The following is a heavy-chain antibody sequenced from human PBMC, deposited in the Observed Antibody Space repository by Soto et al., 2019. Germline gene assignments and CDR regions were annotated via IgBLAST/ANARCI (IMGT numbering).Heavy chain of an antibody. D-gene: IGHD6-19*01. CDR3: ARRGSSGWYSAAY. Sequence: PGESLKISCKGFGNSFTNYWIAWVRQMPGKGLEWMGIIYPGDSETRYSPSFQGQVTISVDRSISTAYLQWSSLKASDTAMYYCARRGSSGWYSAAYWGQGTLVTVSS. CDR1: GNSFTNYW. V-gene: IGHV5-51*01. J-gene: IGHJ4*02. CDR2: IYPGDSET.